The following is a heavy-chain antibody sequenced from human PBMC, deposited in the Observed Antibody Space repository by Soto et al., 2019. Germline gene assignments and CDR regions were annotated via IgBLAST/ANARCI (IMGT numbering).Heavy chain of an antibody. CDR2: IYHSGTT. CDR3: ARTFFYDPSGYYYYYFDS. V-gene: IGHV4-30-2*01. CDR1: GDSISRPGYS. D-gene: IGHD3-22*01. Sequence: KASETLSLTCAVSGDSISRPGYSWSWIRQPPGKGLEWIGHIYHSGTTFYIPSLKSRVAMSLDRSKNRFSLNLRSVTAADTGVYFWARTFFYDPSGYYYYYFDSWGLGALVTVSS. J-gene: IGHJ4*02.